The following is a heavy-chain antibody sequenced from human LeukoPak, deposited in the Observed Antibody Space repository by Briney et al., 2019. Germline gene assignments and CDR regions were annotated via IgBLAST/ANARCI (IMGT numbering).Heavy chain of an antibody. D-gene: IGHD3-10*01. CDR2: IISKIDGGTT. Sequence: PGGSLRLSCAAPGFTFINAWMCWGCQAPGKGLEWVGRIISKIDGGTTDYAAPVKGRFTISRDDSKNTLYLQMNSLKTEDTAVYYCTTALLGITMVRGVGSYWFDPWGQGTLVTVSS. V-gene: IGHV3-15*01. J-gene: IGHJ5*02. CDR1: GFTFINAW. CDR3: TTALLGITMVRGVGSYWFDP.